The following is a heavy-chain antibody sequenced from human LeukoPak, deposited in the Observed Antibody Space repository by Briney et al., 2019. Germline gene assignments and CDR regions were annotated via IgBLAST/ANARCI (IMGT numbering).Heavy chain of an antibody. CDR2: IYSGGNT. J-gene: IGHJ6*04. D-gene: IGHD3-10*02. V-gene: IGHV3-66*01. CDR3: AELGITMIGGV. CDR1: GFTVSSSY. Sequence: PGGSLRLSCAASGFTVSSSYMSWVRQAPGKGLEWVSVIYSGGNTYYADSVKGRFTISRDNSKNTLYLQMNSLRAEDTAVYYCAELGITMIGGVWGKGTTVTISS.